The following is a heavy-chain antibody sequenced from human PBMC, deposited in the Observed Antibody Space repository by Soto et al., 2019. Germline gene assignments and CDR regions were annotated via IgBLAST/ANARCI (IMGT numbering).Heavy chain of an antibody. Sequence: QLQESGPGLVKPSETLSLTCSVSGGSISSNVYYWGGIRQTPGKGLEWIGSIYHSGSSYYSSSLKSRVTMSVDTSTNQFSLKLNSLTAADTAVYYCARLGIAASGAASRDVDYWGQGTLVTVSS. CDR1: GGSISSNVYY. J-gene: IGHJ4*02. CDR3: ARLGIAASGAASRDVDY. CDR2: IYHSGSS. D-gene: IGHD6-13*01. V-gene: IGHV4-39*01.